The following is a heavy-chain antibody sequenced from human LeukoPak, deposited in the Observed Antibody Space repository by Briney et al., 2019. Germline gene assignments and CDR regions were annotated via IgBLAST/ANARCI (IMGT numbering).Heavy chain of an antibody. J-gene: IGHJ4*02. V-gene: IGHV1-46*02. D-gene: IGHD6-6*01. Sequence: ASVKISCKASGYSFNSYYLNWVRQAPGQGLEWMGKIDPGGDYTKYAQKFQGRITMTRDTSTSTVYMELSKMRSDDTAVYYCARGGSRSSLGGYGYWGQGTLVTVSS. CDR3: ARGGSRSSLGGYGY. CDR1: GYSFNSYY. CDR2: IDPGGDYT.